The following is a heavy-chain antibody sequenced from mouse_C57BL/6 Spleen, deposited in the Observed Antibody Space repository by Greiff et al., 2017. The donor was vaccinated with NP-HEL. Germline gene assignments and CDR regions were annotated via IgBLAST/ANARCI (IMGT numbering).Heavy chain of an antibody. CDR3: ARQGDGHPAFDY. Sequence: DVMLVESGGDLVKPGGSLKLSCAASGFTFSSYGMSWVRQTPDKRLEWVATISSGGSYSYYLDSVKGRFTITRDNAKNTLYLQMSSLKAENTAMYYCARQGDGHPAFDYWGQGTTLTVSS. CDR1: GFTFSSYG. V-gene: IGHV5-6*02. CDR2: ISSGGSYS. J-gene: IGHJ2*01. D-gene: IGHD2-3*01.